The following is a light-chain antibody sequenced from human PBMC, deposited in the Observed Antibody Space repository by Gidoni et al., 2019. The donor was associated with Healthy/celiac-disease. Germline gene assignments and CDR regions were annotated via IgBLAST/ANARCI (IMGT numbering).Light chain of an antibody. Sequence: EIVLTQSPATLSLSPGEIATLSCRASQSVSSYLAWYQQKPGQAPRLLIYDASNRATGIPARFSGSGAGTDFTLTSSSLEPEDFAVYYCQQRSNSLTFGPGTKVDIK. J-gene: IGKJ3*01. CDR2: DAS. CDR1: QSVSSY. V-gene: IGKV3-11*01. CDR3: QQRSNSLT.